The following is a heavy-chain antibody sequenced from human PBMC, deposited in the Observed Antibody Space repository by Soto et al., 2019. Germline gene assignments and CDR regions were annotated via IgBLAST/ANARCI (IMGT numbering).Heavy chain of an antibody. Sequence: SETLSLTCAVYGGSFSGYYWSWIRQPPGKGLEWIGEINHSGSINYNPSLKSRVTISVDTSKNQFSLKLSSVTAADTAVYYCARVPRYSSSRIFDYWGQGTLVTVSS. V-gene: IGHV4-34*01. CDR3: ARVPRYSSSRIFDY. CDR2: INHSGSI. D-gene: IGHD6-6*01. CDR1: GGSFSGYY. J-gene: IGHJ4*02.